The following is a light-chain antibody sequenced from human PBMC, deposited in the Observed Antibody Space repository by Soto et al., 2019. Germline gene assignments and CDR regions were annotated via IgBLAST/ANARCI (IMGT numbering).Light chain of an antibody. CDR3: QQYNNWPGT. CDR1: QSVSSK. V-gene: IGKV3-15*01. Sequence: EIVLTQSPGTLSVSPGERATLSCRASQSVSSKLAWYQQKPGQAPRLLFYDASTGATGIPARFSGSGSETEFTLSISSLQSEDFAVYYCQQYNNWPGTFGQGTKVEIK. CDR2: DAS. J-gene: IGKJ1*01.